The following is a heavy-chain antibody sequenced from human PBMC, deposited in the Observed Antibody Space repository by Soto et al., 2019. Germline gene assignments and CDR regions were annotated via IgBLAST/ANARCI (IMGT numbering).Heavy chain of an antibody. J-gene: IGHJ4*02. D-gene: IGHD4-4*01. CDR3: ARVRYSDNWHGLIDF. CDR1: GGSISSGAFS. CDR2: IYHSGST. V-gene: IGHV4-30-2*01. Sequence: SETLSLTYTVSGGSISSGAFSWSWIRQPPGRGLEWIGYIYHSGSTYYIPSLRSRVAISMDRAKNQFSLHLSSVTAEDTAVYFCARVRYSDNWHGLIDFWGLGTLVTVSS.